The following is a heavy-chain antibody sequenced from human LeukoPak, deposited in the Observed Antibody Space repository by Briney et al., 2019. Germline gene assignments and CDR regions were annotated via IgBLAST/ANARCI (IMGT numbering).Heavy chain of an antibody. Sequence: GGSLRLSCTASGFTFGDYAMSWVRQAPGKGLEWVSAISGSGGSTYYADSVKGRFTISRDNSKNTLYLQMNSLRAEDTAVYYCAKEYSYGKIFDYWGQGTLVTVSS. V-gene: IGHV3-23*01. CDR1: GFTFGDYA. CDR2: ISGSGGST. CDR3: AKEYSYGKIFDY. J-gene: IGHJ4*02. D-gene: IGHD5-18*01.